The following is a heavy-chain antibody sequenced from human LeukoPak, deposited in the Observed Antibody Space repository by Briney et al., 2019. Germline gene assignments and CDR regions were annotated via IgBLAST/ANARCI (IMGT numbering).Heavy chain of an antibody. CDR3: ARDRGGTDVLLWFGELFPLDY. V-gene: IGHV1-69*04. D-gene: IGHD3-10*01. CDR1: GGTFSSYA. J-gene: IGHJ4*02. CDR2: IIPILSIA. Sequence: ASVKVSCKASGGTFSSYAISWVRQAPGQGLEWMGRIIPILSIANYAQKFQGRVTITADKSTSTAYMELSSLRSEDTAVYYCARDRGGTDVLLWFGELFPLDYWGQGTLVTVSS.